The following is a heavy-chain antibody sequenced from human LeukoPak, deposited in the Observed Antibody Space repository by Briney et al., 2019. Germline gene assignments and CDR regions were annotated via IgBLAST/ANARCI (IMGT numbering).Heavy chain of an antibody. CDR2: IGWDDDK. CDR3: ARILFLDYYYGMDV. J-gene: IGHJ6*04. CDR1: GFSLSTSGMC. D-gene: IGHD2-21*01. Sequence: SGPALVKPTQTLTLTCTFSGFSLSTSGMCVSWIRQPPGKALEWLALIGWDDDKYYSTSLKTRLTISKDTSKNQVVLTMTNMDPVDTATYYCARILFLDYYYGMDVWGKGTTVTVSS. V-gene: IGHV2-70*01.